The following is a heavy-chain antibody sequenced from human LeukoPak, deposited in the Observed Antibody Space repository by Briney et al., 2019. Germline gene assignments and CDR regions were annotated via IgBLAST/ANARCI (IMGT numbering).Heavy chain of an antibody. CDR2: ISGSGGST. J-gene: IGHJ6*02. D-gene: IGHD3-3*01. V-gene: IGHV3-23*01. CDR3: AKLVEYYDFWSGYYSNYGMDV. CDR1: GFTFSSYA. Sequence: GGSLRLSCAASGFTFSSYAMSWVRQAPGKGLEWVSAISGSGGSTYYADSVKGRFTISRDNSKNTLYLQMSSLRAEDTAVYYCAKLVEYYDFWSGYYSNYGMDVWGQGTTVTVSS.